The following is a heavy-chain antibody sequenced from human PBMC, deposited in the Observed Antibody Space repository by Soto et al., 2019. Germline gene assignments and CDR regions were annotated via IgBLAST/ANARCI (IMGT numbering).Heavy chain of an antibody. CDR3: ARDRQWLGGSDY. V-gene: IGHV1-18*01. J-gene: IGHJ4*02. CDR2: INANNGNT. D-gene: IGHD6-19*01. CDR1: GYTFTSYD. Sequence: ASVKVSCKASGYTFTSYDINWVRQATGQGLEWMGWINANNGNTNYAQKLQGRVTMTTDTSISTAYMELRSLRSDDTAVYYCARDRQWLGGSDYWGQGTLVTVSS.